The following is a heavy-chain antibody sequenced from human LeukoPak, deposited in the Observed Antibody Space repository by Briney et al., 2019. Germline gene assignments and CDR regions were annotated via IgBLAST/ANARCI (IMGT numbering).Heavy chain of an antibody. CDR3: AREHVGATAYYFDY. CDR1: GGSISSSSYY. D-gene: IGHD1-26*01. V-gene: IGHV4-39*07. CDR2: INHSGST. Sequence: SETLSLTCTVSGGSISSSSYYWSWIRQPPGKGLEWIGEINHSGSTNYNPSLKSRVTISVDTSKNQFSLKLSSVTAADTAVYYCAREHVGATAYYFDYWGQGTLVTVSS. J-gene: IGHJ4*02.